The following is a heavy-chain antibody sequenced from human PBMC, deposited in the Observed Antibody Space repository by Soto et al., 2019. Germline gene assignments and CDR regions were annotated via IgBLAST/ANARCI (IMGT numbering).Heavy chain of an antibody. J-gene: IGHJ4*02. D-gene: IGHD2-15*01. CDR1: GYTFTSYA. CDR3: ARDEVVVAATVIPTPFDY. V-gene: IGHV1-46*01. CDR2: INPSGGST. Sequence: ASVKVSCKASGYTFTSYAMHWVRQAPGQGLEWMGIINPSGGSTSYAQKFQGRVTMTRDTSTSTVYMELSSLRSEDTAVYYCARDEVVVAATVIPTPFDYWGQGTLVTVSS.